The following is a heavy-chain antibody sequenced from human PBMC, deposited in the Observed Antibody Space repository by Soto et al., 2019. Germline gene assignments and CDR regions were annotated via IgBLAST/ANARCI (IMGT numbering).Heavy chain of an antibody. CDR2: ISASGGSS. V-gene: IGHV3-23*01. J-gene: IGHJ4*02. Sequence: EVQLLESGGGLVEPGGSLRLSCAASGFIFDSYAMSWVRQAPGKGLEWVSGISASGGSSYYTDSVKGRFTISRDNYKNTLFLQMNSLRADDTAVYYCAKEYSSNFNVRGSDYWGQGTLVTVSS. CDR1: GFIFDSYA. CDR3: AKEYSSNFNVRGSDY. D-gene: IGHD6-13*01.